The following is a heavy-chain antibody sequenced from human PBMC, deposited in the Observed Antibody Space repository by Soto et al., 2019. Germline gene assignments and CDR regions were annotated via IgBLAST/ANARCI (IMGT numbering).Heavy chain of an antibody. Sequence: EVQLLESGGGLVQPGGSLSLSCAASGFTFSSYAMSWVRQAPGKGLEWVSAISGSGGSTYYADSVKGRFTISRDNSKNTLYLQMNSLRAEDTAVYYCANCGVGVLRYFGWSTDYWGQGTLVTVSS. CDR1: GFTFSSYA. V-gene: IGHV3-23*01. CDR2: ISGSGGST. D-gene: IGHD3-9*01. J-gene: IGHJ4*02. CDR3: ANCGVGVLRYFGWSTDY.